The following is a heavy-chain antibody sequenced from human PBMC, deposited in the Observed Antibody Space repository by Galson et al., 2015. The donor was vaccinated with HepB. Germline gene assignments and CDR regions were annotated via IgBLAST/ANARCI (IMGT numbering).Heavy chain of an antibody. CDR2: IWYDGSNK. Sequence: SLRLSCAASGFTFSSYGMHWVRQAPGKGLEWVAVIWYDGSNKYYAESVKGRFTISRDNSKNTLYLQMNSLRAEDTAVYYCARGEDGGTFDAFDIWGQGTMVTASS. J-gene: IGHJ3*02. CDR1: GFTFSSYG. D-gene: IGHD4-23*01. CDR3: ARGEDGGTFDAFDI. V-gene: IGHV3-33*01.